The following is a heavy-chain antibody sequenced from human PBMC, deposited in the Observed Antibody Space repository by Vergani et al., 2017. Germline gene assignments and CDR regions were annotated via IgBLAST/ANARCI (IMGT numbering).Heavy chain of an antibody. J-gene: IGHJ5*02. Sequence: EVQLLESGGGLVQPGGSLRLSCAASGFTFSSYAMSWVRQAPGKGLEWVSAISGSGGSTYYADSVKGRCTISRDNSQNTLYLQMNSLRAEDTAVYYGAKHPTGSYPYNWFDPWGQGTLVTVSS. V-gene: IGHV3-23*01. CDR1: GFTFSSYA. CDR3: AKHPTGSYPYNWFDP. D-gene: IGHD1-1*01. CDR2: ISGSGGST.